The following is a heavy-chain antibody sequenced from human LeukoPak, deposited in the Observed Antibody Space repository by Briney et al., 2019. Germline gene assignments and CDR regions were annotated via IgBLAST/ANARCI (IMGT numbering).Heavy chain of an antibody. V-gene: IGHV3-11*01. CDR1: GGFNTHYY. CDR3: ARDQFLDS. J-gene: IGHJ4*02. Sequence: LSLTCSVSGGFNTHYYWSWIRQAPGKGLEWVSSISRGGNSKYSADSVKGRFTISRDNAKNSLDLQMDSLRPEDTAVYYCARDQFLDSWGQGTLVTVSS. CDR2: ISRGGNSK.